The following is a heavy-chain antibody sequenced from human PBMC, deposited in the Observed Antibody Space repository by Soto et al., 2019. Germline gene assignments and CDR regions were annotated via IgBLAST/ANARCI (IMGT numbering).Heavy chain of an antibody. CDR1: GYTFTRYG. CDR3: ARDQHYYDSSGYSDY. Sequence: QVQLVQSGAEVKKPGASVKVSCKASGYTFTRYGISWVRQAPGQGLEWMGWISGYNGNTNYAQKLQGRVTMTTDTSTSTAYMELRSLRSDDTAVYYCARDQHYYDSSGYSDYWGQGTPVTVSS. J-gene: IGHJ4*02. D-gene: IGHD3-22*01. CDR2: ISGYNGNT. V-gene: IGHV1-18*04.